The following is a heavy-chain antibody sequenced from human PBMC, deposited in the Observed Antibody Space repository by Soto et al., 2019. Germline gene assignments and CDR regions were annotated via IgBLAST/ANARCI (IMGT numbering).Heavy chain of an antibody. V-gene: IGHV4-59*01. D-gene: IGHD3-3*01. Sequence: QMRLQESGPRLVKASETLSLTCSVSGGSISTYYWNWIRQSPGKGLEWIGYTYRTGSTHYNPSLIVRAAISLESSRNKFSLQLRSVTAADTAVYFCARRIGDDPFDIWGQGTMVTVSS. J-gene: IGHJ3*02. CDR1: GGSISTYY. CDR3: ARRIGDDPFDI. CDR2: TYRTGST.